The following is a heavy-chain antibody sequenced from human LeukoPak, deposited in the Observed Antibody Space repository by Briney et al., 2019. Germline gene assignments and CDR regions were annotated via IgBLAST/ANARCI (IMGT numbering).Heavy chain of an antibody. CDR1: GFTFSSYA. Sequence: GGSLRLSCAASGFTFSSYAMSWVRQAPGKGLEWVSTIGGSGVTYYADSVKGRFTISRDNPKNTLYLVMTSLRADDTAVYFCANRIVGDKHFDYWGQGTLVTVSS. J-gene: IGHJ4*02. CDR3: ANRIVGDKHFDY. V-gene: IGHV3-23*01. D-gene: IGHD1-26*01. CDR2: IGGSGVT.